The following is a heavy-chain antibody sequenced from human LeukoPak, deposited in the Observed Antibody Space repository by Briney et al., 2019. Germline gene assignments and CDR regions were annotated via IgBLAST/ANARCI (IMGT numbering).Heavy chain of an antibody. CDR1: GYTFTGYY. V-gene: IGHV1-2*02. Sequence: ASVKVSCKASGYTFTGYYMHWVRQAPGQGLEWMGWINPNSGGTNYAQKFQGRVTMTRDTSISTAYMELSRLRSEDTAVYYCARAPESGSYYYYYYMDVWGKGTTVTVSS. CDR2: INPNSGGT. J-gene: IGHJ6*03. CDR3: ARAPESGSYYYYYYMDV. D-gene: IGHD3-10*01.